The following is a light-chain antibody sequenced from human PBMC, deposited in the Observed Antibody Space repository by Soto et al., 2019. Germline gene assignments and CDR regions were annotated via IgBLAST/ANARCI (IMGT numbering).Light chain of an antibody. CDR1: QSVSSY. CDR3: QHRSNWPQT. CDR2: DAS. Sequence: EVVLTQSPATLSLSPGERATLSCRARQSVSSYLAWYQQKPGQAPRLLIYDASTRATGIPDRFSGSGSGTDFTLTISSLEPEHFAVYYCQHRSNWPQTFGQGSMVDIK. V-gene: IGKV3-11*01. J-gene: IGKJ1*01.